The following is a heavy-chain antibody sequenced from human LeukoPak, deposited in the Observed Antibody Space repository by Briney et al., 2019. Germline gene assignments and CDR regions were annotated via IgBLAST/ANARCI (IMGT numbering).Heavy chain of an antibody. V-gene: IGHV1-2*06. Sequence: GASVKVSCKASGYTFTGYYMHWVRQAPGQGLEWMGRINPNSGGTNYAQKFQGRVTMTRDTSISTAYMELSRLSSDDTAVYYCASFHEGDNSGSYSNYWGQGTLVTVSA. CDR2: INPNSGGT. D-gene: IGHD3-22*01. CDR3: ASFHEGDNSGSYSNY. CDR1: GYTFTGYY. J-gene: IGHJ4*02.